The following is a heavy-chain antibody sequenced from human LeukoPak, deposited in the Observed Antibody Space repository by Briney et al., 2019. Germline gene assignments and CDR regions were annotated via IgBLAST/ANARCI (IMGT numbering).Heavy chain of an antibody. Sequence: SETLSLTCSVSGGSISSYYWSWIRQPPGKGLEWIGYIYYSGSTNYNPSLKCRVTISVDTSKNQFSLKLSSVTAADTAVYYCARGDYGSGSYYPPFDYWGQGTLVTVSS. D-gene: IGHD3-10*01. CDR3: ARGDYGSGSYYPPFDY. V-gene: IGHV4-59*01. CDR2: IYYSGST. J-gene: IGHJ4*02. CDR1: GGSISSYY.